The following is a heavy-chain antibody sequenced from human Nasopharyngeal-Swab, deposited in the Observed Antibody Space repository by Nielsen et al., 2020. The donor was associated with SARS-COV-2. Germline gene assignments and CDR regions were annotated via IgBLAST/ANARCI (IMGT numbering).Heavy chain of an antibody. V-gene: IGHV4-59*11. CDR1: GVSITSQY. CDR3: AKEGATGWFDP. CDR2: ISHNSGT. Sequence: SETLSLTCTVSGVSITSQYWSWIRQPPGKGLEWIGYISHNSGTSYNPSLKSRVTVFMDTSKNQFSLRLRSVNAADTAVYYCAKEGATGWFDPWGQGTLVTVSS. J-gene: IGHJ5*02.